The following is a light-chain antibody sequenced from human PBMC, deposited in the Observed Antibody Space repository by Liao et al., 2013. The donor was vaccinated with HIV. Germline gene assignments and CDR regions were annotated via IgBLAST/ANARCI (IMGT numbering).Light chain of an antibody. CDR3: QVWDSSSDHPV. CDR2: FDS. V-gene: IGLV3-21*01. Sequence: SYVLTQPPSVSVAPGKTATITCGGNNIGSNSVHWYQQKPGQAPVLVIYFDSDRPSGIPERFSGSNSGNTATLTISRVDVGDEADYYCQVWDSSSDHPVFGGGTKLTVL. CDR1: NIGSNS. J-gene: IGLJ3*02.